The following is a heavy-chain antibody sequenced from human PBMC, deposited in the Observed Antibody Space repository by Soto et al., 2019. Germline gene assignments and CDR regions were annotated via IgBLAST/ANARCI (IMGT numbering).Heavy chain of an antibody. V-gene: IGHV4-31*03. CDR2: IYYIGTT. CDR3: ARGIAVAASGGPGYLDV. Sequence: HVQLQESGAGLVKTSQTLSLTCTVSGGSINSGDYYWSWIRQHPGKGREWIGYIYYIGTTYYNPSLESRLTMSIDTSKNQFSLRLNSVTAADTAEYYCARGIAVAASGGPGYLDVWGQGTMVTVSS. J-gene: IGHJ3*01. D-gene: IGHD6-19*01. CDR1: GGSINSGDYY.